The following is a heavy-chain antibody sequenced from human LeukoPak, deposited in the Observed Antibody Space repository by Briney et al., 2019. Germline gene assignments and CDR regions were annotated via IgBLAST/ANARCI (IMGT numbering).Heavy chain of an antibody. Sequence: SETLSLTCAVYGGSFSGYYWSWIRQPPGKGLEWIGEINHSGSTNYNPSLKSRVTISVDTSKNQFSLKLSSVTAAETAVYYCARASWLTSEGAWGQGTLVTVSS. J-gene: IGHJ5*02. CDR1: GGSFSGYY. V-gene: IGHV4-34*01. CDR3: ARASWLTSEGA. CDR2: INHSGST. D-gene: IGHD3-3*01.